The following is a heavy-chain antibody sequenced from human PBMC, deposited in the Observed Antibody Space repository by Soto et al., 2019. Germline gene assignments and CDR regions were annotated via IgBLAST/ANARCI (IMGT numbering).Heavy chain of an antibody. V-gene: IGHV1-2*04. CDR2: INPNSGGT. Sequence: GESLKISCKASGYTFTGYYMHWVRQAPGQGLEWMGWINPNSGGTNYAQKFQGWVTMTRDTSISTAYMELSRLRSDDTAVYYCARPGLGYSSSYFDYWGQGTLVTVSS. J-gene: IGHJ4*02. CDR1: GYTFTGYY. CDR3: ARPGLGYSSSYFDY. D-gene: IGHD6-6*01.